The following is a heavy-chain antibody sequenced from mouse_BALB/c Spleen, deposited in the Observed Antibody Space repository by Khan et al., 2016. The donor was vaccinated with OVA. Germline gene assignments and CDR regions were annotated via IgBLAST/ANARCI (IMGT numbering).Heavy chain of an antibody. CDR2: ISYSGVT. V-gene: IGHV3-2*02. D-gene: IGHD1-1*01. CDR1: GYSITSGYA. J-gene: IGHJ2*01. CDR3: ARANYHGYYLDY. Sequence: EVQLQESGPGLVKPSQSLSLTCTVTGYSITSGYAWNWIRQFPGNKLEWMGYISYSGVTSYTPSLKSRISITRATSKNQFFLQLNSVTTEDTASYCCARANYHGYYLDYWGQGTTLTVSS.